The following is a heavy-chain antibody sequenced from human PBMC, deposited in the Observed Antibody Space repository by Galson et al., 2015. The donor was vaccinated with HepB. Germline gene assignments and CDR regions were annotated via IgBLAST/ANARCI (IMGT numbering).Heavy chain of an antibody. V-gene: IGHV3-33*06. D-gene: IGHD1-26*01. J-gene: IGHJ4*02. CDR3: AKDPGYSGSYLSFDY. Sequence: SLRLSCAASGFTFSSYGMHWVRQAPGKGLEWVAVIWYDGSNKYYADSVKGRFTISRDNSKNTLYLQMNSLRAEDTAVYYCAKDPGYSGSYLSFDYWGQGTLVTVSS. CDR2: IWYDGSNK. CDR1: GFTFSSYG.